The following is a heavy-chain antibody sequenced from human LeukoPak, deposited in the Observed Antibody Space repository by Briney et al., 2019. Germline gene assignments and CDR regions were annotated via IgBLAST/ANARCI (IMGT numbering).Heavy chain of an antibody. CDR1: RFTFSSYE. Sequence: TGGSLRLSCAASRFTFSSYEMNLVRQAPGKGLEWVSYISSSGSTIYYADSVKGRFTISRDNAKNSLYLQMNSLRAEDTAVYYCAELGITMIGGVWGKGTTVTISP. CDR3: AELGITMIGGV. V-gene: IGHV3-48*03. D-gene: IGHD3-10*02. J-gene: IGHJ6*04. CDR2: ISSSGSTI.